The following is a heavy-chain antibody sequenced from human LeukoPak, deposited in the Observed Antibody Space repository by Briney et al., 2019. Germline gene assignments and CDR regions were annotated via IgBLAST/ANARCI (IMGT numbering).Heavy chain of an antibody. J-gene: IGHJ5*02. CDR1: GGSFSDYY. D-gene: IGHD4-17*01. CDR2: IYYSGST. Sequence: SETLSLTCAVYGGSFSDYYWSWIRQPPGKGLEWIGYIYYSGSTYYNPSLKSRVTISVDTSKNQFSLKLSSVAAADTAVYYCARETLTTSRWFDPWGQGTLVTVSS. V-gene: IGHV4-30-4*01. CDR3: ARETLTTSRWFDP.